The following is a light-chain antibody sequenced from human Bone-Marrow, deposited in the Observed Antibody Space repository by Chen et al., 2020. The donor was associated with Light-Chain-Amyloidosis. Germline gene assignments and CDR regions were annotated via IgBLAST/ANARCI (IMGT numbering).Light chain of an antibody. Sequence: IVLTQSPDSLTVSLGERATIKCESSQSVFFTSNNKHYLAWYQQRPGQPPKLHLSWASTRGSGVPDRVGGSGSGTHFTLNISRLRAEDVAVYYCQQYYISPLTFGGGTKVEVK. V-gene: IGKV4-1*01. CDR1: QSVFFTSNNKHY. CDR2: WAS. J-gene: IGKJ4*01. CDR3: QQYYISPLT.